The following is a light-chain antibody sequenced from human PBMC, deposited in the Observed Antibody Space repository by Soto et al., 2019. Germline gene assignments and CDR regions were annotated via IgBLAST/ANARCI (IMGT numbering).Light chain of an antibody. CDR2: DAS. CDR1: QDISND. CDR3: QQSDSLPIT. Sequence: DIQMTQSPSSLSASVGDRVTITCRASQDISNDLNWYQQRPGKAPKLLISDASNLERGVPSRFSGTRSATHFTFAITSLQPEDVATYYCQQSDSLPITCGQGTRLEI. V-gene: IGKV1-33*01. J-gene: IGKJ5*01.